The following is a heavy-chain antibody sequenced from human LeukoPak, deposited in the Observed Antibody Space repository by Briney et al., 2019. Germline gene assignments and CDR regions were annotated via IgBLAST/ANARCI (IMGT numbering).Heavy chain of an antibody. CDR3: ASRKKGMATAGFDY. J-gene: IGHJ4*02. CDR2: IYPGDSDT. CDR1: GYSFTSYW. V-gene: IGHV5-51*03. D-gene: IGHD5-24*01. Sequence: PGGSLRLSCKGSGYSFTSYWIGWVRQMPGKGLEWMGIIYPGDSDTRYSPSFQGQVTISAEKSISTAYLQWSSLKASDTALYYCASRKKGMATAGFDYWGQGTLVTVSS.